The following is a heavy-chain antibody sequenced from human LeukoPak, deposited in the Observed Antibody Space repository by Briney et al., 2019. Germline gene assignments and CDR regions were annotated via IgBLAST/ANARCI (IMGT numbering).Heavy chain of an antibody. CDR3: AKSPSSGYYWYFDL. CDR1: GYTFTGYY. D-gene: IGHD3-22*01. J-gene: IGHJ2*01. Sequence: GASVKVSCKASGYTFTGYYMNWVRQAPGQGLEWMGWINPNSGSTNYAQRFQGRVTMTRDTSISTAYMELSRLRSDDTAVYYCAKSPSSGYYWYFDLWGRGTLVTVSS. V-gene: IGHV1-2*02. CDR2: INPNSGST.